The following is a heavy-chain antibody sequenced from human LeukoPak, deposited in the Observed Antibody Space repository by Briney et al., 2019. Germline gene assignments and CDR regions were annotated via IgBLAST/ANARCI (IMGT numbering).Heavy chain of an antibody. J-gene: IGHJ4*02. CDR1: GFTFSSYA. CDR3: ARSAR. CDR2: INQDGSAQ. Sequence: GGSLRLSCAASGFTFSSYAMSWVRQAPGKGLEWVANINQDGSAQYYVDSVKGRFTISRDNAKSSLYLQMNSLRAEDTAVYYCARSARWGQGTLVTVSS. V-gene: IGHV3-7*01.